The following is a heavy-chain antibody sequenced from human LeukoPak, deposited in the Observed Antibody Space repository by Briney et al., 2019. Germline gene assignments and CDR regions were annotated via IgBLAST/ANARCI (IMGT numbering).Heavy chain of an antibody. CDR1: GDSIRSGHYY. CDR3: ARADNWFDP. Sequence: SETLSLTRTVSGDSIRSGHYYWSWIRQHPGKGLEWIGYIYYSGTTYYNPSLQSRVTISVDTSKNQFSLKLSSVTAADTAVYYCARADNWFDPWGQGTLVTVSS. CDR2: IYYSGTT. V-gene: IGHV4-31*03. J-gene: IGHJ5*02.